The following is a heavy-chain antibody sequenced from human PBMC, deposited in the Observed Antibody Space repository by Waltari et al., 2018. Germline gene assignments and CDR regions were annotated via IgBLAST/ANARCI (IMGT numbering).Heavy chain of an antibody. CDR2: INHSGST. Sequence: QVQLQQWGAGLLKPSETLSLTCAVSGGSFSGYYWSWIRQPPGKGLEWIGEINHSGSTNSNPSLKSRVTISVDTSKNQFSLKLSSVTAADTAVYYCARGPVAVAAPDYWGQGTLVTVSS. CDR1: GGSFSGYY. CDR3: ARGPVAVAAPDY. J-gene: IGHJ4*02. D-gene: IGHD6-19*01. V-gene: IGHV4-34*01.